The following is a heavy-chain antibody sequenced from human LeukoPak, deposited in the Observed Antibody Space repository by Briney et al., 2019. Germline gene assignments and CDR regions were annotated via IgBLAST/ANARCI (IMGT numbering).Heavy chain of an antibody. Sequence: GGSLRLSCAASGFTFSNPAMSWVRQAPGKGLEWVSTLSGSGITTYYADSVKGRFTISRDNSKNTLYLQMNSPRAEDTAVYYCAKGIYSSGWSYFDYWGHGTLVTVSS. CDR2: LSGSGITT. CDR3: AKGIYSSGWSYFDY. CDR1: GFTFSNPA. J-gene: IGHJ4*01. D-gene: IGHD6-19*01. V-gene: IGHV3-23*01.